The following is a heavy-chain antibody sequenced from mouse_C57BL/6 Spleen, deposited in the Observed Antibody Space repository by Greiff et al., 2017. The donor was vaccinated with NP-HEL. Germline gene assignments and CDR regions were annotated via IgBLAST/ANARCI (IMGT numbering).Heavy chain of an antibody. CDR1: GYSFTDYN. CDR2: INPNYGTT. D-gene: IGHD2-5*01. V-gene: IGHV1-39*01. Sequence: VHVKQSGPELVKPGASVKISCKASGYSFTDYNMNWVKQSNGKSLEWIGVINPNYGTTSYNQKFKGKATLTVDQSSSTAYMQLNSLTSEDSAVYYCARGSYSNYDYAMDYWGQGTSVTVSS. J-gene: IGHJ4*01. CDR3: ARGSYSNYDYAMDY.